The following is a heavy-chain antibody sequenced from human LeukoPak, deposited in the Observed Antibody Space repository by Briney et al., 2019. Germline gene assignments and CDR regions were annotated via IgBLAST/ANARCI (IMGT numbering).Heavy chain of an antibody. CDR3: AKSSRYGTGWYGKIDY. V-gene: IGHV3-23*01. J-gene: IGHJ4*02. D-gene: IGHD6-19*01. Sequence: GGSLRLSCAASGFAFSSHAMSWVRQAPGKGLEWVSAITDSGGNRQYTDSVKGRFTISRDNSKNTLYLQMGSLRADDTAVYYCAKSSRYGTGWYGKIDYWGQGTLVTVSS. CDR1: GFAFSSHA. CDR2: ITDSGGNR.